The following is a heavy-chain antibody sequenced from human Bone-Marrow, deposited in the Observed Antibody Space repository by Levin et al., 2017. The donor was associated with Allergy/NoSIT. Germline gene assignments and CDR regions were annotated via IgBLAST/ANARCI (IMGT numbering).Heavy chain of an antibody. D-gene: IGHD1-26*01. CDR1: GYTFTSYG. J-gene: IGHJ6*02. CDR2: ISAYNGNT. Sequence: ASVKVSCKASGYTFTSYGISWVRQAPGQGLEWMGWISAYNGNTNYAQKLQGRVTMTTDTSTGTAYMELRSLRSDDTAVYYCARVGKWELLQNYYYYGMDVWGQGTTVTVSS. V-gene: IGHV1-18*01. CDR3: ARVGKWELLQNYYYYGMDV.